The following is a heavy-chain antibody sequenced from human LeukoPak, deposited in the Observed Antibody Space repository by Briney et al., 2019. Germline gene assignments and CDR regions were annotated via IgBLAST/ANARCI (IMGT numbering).Heavy chain of an antibody. CDR2: IGGGDP. Sequence: GGSLRLSCAASGVTFSLTGMSWVRQAPGKGLEWVSSIGGGDPYYADSVRGRFTVSRDNSKSAVYLQMNSLSAEDTAVYYCVKDAIPMNSVWDYFDYWGQGTLVTVSP. J-gene: IGHJ4*02. CDR3: VKDAIPMNSVWDYFDY. D-gene: IGHD1-26*01. V-gene: IGHV3-23*01. CDR1: GVTFSLTG.